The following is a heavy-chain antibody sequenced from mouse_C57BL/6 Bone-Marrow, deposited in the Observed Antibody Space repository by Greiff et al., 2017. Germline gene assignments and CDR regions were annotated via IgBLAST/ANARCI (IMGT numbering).Heavy chain of an antibody. V-gene: IGHV1-26*01. J-gene: IGHJ2*01. Sequence: EVQLQQSGPELVKPGASVKISCKASGSTLPDYYLNWVKQGHGKSLEWIGDINPNNGGTSYNQKLKGKATLTVDKSSSTAYMELRSLTSEDSAVYYCARDYYGSSWYFDYWGQGTILTVSS. CDR1: GSTLPDYY. D-gene: IGHD1-1*01. CDR3: ARDYYGSSWYFDY. CDR2: INPNNGGT.